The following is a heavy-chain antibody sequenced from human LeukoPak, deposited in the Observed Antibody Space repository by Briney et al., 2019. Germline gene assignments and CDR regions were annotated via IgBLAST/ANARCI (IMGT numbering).Heavy chain of an antibody. CDR1: GYTSTSYG. V-gene: IGHV1-18*01. CDR2: ISAYNGNT. Sequence: ASVKVSCKASGYTSTSYGIGWVRQAPGQGLEWMGWISAYNGNTNYAQKLQGRVTMTTDTSTSTAYMELRSLRSDDTAVYYCARDLRGGLFDYWGQGTLVTVSS. D-gene: IGHD3-16*01. J-gene: IGHJ4*02. CDR3: ARDLRGGLFDY.